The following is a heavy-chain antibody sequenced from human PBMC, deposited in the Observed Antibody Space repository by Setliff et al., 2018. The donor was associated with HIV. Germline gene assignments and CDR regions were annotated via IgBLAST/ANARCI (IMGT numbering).Heavy chain of an antibody. D-gene: IGHD3-3*01. V-gene: IGHV1-69*02. CDR2: ITPILGVA. CDR3: VRGVQSPPHYSYYYMDV. Sequence: GASVKVSCKASRSTFNSHTINWVRQAPGQGLDWMGRITPILGVANYAQRFQGKVTVTADKSTSTAYMELTSLRFDDTAMYYCVRGVQSPPHYSYYYMDVWGEGTMVTVSS. J-gene: IGHJ6*03. CDR1: RSTFNSHT.